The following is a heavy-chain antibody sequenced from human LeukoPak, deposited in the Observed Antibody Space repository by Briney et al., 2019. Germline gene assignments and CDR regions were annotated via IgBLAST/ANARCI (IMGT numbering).Heavy chain of an antibody. CDR2: IYSSGST. V-gene: IGHV4-4*07. CDR1: GDFISSYY. CDR3: ATWARGGSSGQNPS. D-gene: IGHD3-22*01. J-gene: IGHJ5*02. Sequence: TSQTLSLTCTVSGDFISSYYWSWIRQPAGKGLEWIGRIYSSGSTNYNPSLKTRVTISVDTSKNQCSLSLNSVTAADTAVYFCATWARGGSSGQNPSWGQGTLVTVSS.